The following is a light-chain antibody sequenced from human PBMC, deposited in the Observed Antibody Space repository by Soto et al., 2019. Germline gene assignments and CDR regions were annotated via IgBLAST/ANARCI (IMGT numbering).Light chain of an antibody. V-gene: IGKV3-20*01. J-gene: IGKJ1*01. CDR1: QSVSSSY. Sequence: EIVLKQSPGTLSLSPGERATLSCRASQSVSSSYLAWYQQKPGQAPRLLIYGASSRATGIPDRFSGSGSGTDFTLTISRLEPEDFAVYYCQQYGSSNRAFGQGTKVDIK. CDR3: QQYGSSNRA. CDR2: GAS.